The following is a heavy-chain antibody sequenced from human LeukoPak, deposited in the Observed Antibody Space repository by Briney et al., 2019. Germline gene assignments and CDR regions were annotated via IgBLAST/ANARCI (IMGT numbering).Heavy chain of an antibody. CDR1: GLTFSSFG. V-gene: IGHV3-23*01. D-gene: IGHD3-10*01. J-gene: IGHJ4*02. CDR3: AKSRGSGLFDY. CDR2: ISGSAVST. Sequence: PGGTLRLSCAASGLTFSSFGMTWVRQAPGKGLEWVSAISGSAVSTFYADSVKGRFTISRDDSKNTLYLQMNSLRAEDTAVYYCAKSRGSGLFDYWGQGTLVTVAS.